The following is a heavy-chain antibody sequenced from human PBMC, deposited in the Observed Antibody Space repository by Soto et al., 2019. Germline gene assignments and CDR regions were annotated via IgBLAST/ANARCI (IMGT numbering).Heavy chain of an antibody. CDR2: IFHRGST. CDR3: AAGGGLPRYS. J-gene: IGHJ4*02. V-gene: IGHV4-4*02. CDR1: GGSIRSNNW. Sequence: SETLSLTCAVSGGSIRSNNWWRWVRQPPGKGLEWLGEIFHRGSTYYNPSLKTRVTISVDKSKNHFSLKLSSVTAADTAVYYCAAGGGLPRYSWGQGTLVTVSS. D-gene: IGHD5-12*01.